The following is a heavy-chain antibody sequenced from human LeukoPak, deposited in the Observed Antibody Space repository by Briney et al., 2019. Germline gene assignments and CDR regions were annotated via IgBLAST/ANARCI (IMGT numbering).Heavy chain of an antibody. V-gene: IGHV3-11*04. CDR3: ASCGTAMTSDAFDI. J-gene: IGHJ3*02. CDR2: ISSSGSTI. CDR1: GFTFSDYY. D-gene: IGHD5-18*01. Sequence: GGALRLSCAASGFTFSDYYMSWLRQAPGKGLEGVSYISSSGSTIYYADSVKGRFTISRDNAKNSLYLQMNSLRAEDTAVYYCASCGTAMTSDAFDIWGQGTMVTVSS.